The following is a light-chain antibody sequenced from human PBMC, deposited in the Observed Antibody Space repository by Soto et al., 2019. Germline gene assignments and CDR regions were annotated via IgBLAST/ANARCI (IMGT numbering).Light chain of an antibody. CDR1: QSVSSTF. J-gene: IGKJ1*01. CDR2: GAS. V-gene: IGKV3-20*01. Sequence: EIVLTQSPGSLSLSPGERATLSCRASQSVSSTFFAWYQQSPGQAPRLLMYGASSRATGIPERFSGSGSGTDFTLIISRREPEDFAVYYCQQFDSSVTFGQGTTGESK. CDR3: QQFDSSVT.